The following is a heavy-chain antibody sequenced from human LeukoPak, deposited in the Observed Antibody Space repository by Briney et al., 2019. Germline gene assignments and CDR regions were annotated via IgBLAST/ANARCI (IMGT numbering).Heavy chain of an antibody. CDR3: ARGYSYASD. V-gene: IGHV4-34*01. D-gene: IGHD5-18*01. J-gene: IGHJ4*02. Sequence: SETLSLTCTVSGGSISSYYWSWIRQPPGKGLEWIGEINHSGSTNYNPSLKSRVTISVDTSKNQFSLKLSSVTAADTAVYYCARGYSYASDWGQGTLVTVSS. CDR1: GGSISSYY. CDR2: INHSGST.